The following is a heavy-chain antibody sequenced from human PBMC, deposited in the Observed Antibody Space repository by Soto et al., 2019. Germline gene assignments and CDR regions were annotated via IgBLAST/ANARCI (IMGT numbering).Heavy chain of an antibody. J-gene: IGHJ4*02. CDR2: IYYSGST. CDR1: GGSISSSSYY. V-gene: IGHV4-39*01. CDR3: ARRWGRTFDY. D-gene: IGHD7-27*01. Sequence: SETLSLTCTVSGGSISSSSYYWGWIRQPPGKGLEWIGSIYYSGSTYYNPSLKSRVTIFIDASKNQFSLTLYSVTAADTAVYYCARRWGRTFDYWGQGTLVTVSS.